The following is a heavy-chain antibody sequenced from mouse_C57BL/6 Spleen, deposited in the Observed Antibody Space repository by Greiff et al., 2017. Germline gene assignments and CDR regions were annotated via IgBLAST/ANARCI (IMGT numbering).Heavy chain of an antibody. D-gene: IGHD2-1*01. Sequence: QVQLQQPGAELVRPGSSVKLSCKASGYTFTSYWMHWVKQRPIQGLEWIGNIDPSDSETHYNQKFKDKATLTVDKSSSTAYMQLSSLTSEDSAVXYCARHGNFETCFAYWGQGTRVTVSA. CDR3: ARHGNFETCFAY. CDR2: IDPSDSET. CDR1: GYTFTSYW. J-gene: IGHJ3*01. V-gene: IGHV1-52*01.